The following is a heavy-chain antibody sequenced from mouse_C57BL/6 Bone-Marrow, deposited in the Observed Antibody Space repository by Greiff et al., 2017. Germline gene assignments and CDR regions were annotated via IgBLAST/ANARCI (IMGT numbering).Heavy chain of an antibody. D-gene: IGHD1-1*01. Sequence: VQLQQSGAELVRPGTSVKVSCKASGYAFTNYLIEWVKQRPGQGLEWIGVLNPGSGGTNYNEKFKGKATLTADKSSSTAYMQLSSLTSEDSAVYFCARSTVVAPDWGQGTLVTVSA. CDR2: LNPGSGGT. J-gene: IGHJ3*01. CDR3: ARSTVVAPD. CDR1: GYAFTNYL. V-gene: IGHV1-54*01.